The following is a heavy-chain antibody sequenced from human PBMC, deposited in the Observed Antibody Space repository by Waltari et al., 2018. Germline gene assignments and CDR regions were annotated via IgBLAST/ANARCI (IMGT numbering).Heavy chain of an antibody. V-gene: IGHV2-5*02. D-gene: IGHD1-26*01. J-gene: IGHJ4*02. Sequence: QVTLKESGPALVKATQTLTLTCSFSGFSLDNSILGVGWLRQPSQRTLEWLAHIYWDDHRRYNTSLRNRLTISKDTSKNQVVLTLLNVDSADTATYFCARRRELGQSGIYFFDYWGQGLLVTVAS. CDR1: GFSLDNSILG. CDR2: IYWDDHR. CDR3: ARRRELGQSGIYFFDY.